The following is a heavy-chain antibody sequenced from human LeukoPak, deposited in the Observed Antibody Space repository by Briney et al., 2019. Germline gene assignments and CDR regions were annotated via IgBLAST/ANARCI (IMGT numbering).Heavy chain of an antibody. V-gene: IGHV4-39*07. CDR3: ARGPVGGTTYNDGDAFDI. CDR2: IYYSGST. CDR1: GGSISSSSYY. D-gene: IGHD1-7*01. J-gene: IGHJ3*02. Sequence: SETLSLTCTVSGGSISSSSYYWGWIRQPPWKGLEWIGSIYYSGSTYYNPSLKSRVTISVDTSKNQFSLKLSSVTAADTAVYYCARGPVGGTTYNDGDAFDIWGQGTMVTVSS.